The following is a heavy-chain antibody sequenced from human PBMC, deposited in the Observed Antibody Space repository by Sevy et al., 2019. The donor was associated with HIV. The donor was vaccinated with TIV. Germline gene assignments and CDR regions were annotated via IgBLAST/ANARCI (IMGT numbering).Heavy chain of an antibody. J-gene: IGHJ4*02. D-gene: IGHD2-15*01. V-gene: IGHV4-31*03. CDR2: IYYSGST. CDR3: ARAGVAVAHFDY. Sequence: SETLSLTCTVSGGSISSGGYYWSWIRQHPGKGLEWIGYIYYSGSTYYNPSLKSRVTISVDTSKNQFSLKLSSVTAADTAVYYWARAGVAVAHFDYWGQRTLVTVSS. CDR1: GGSISSGGYY.